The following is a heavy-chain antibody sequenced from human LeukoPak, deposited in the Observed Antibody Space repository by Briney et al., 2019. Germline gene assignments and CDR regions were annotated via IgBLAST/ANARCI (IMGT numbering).Heavy chain of an antibody. V-gene: IGHV3-23*01. Sequence: GGSLRLSCAASGFTFSSYAMSLVRQAPGKGLEWVSAISGSGGSTYYADSVKGRFTISRDNSKNTLYLQMNSLRAEDTAGYYCAKLDHWGTDYWGQGTLVTVSS. CDR2: ISGSGGST. CDR1: GFTFSSYA. CDR3: AKLDHWGTDY. J-gene: IGHJ4*02. D-gene: IGHD3-16*01.